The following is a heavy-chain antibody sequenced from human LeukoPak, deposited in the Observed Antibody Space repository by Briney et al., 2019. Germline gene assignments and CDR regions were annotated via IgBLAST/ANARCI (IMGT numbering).Heavy chain of an antibody. V-gene: IGHV4-59*01. D-gene: IGHD3-10*01. J-gene: IGHJ6*02. Sequence: SETLSLICTVSDGSISSYYWSWIRQPPGKGLEWIGYIYYSGSTNYNPSLKSRVTISVDTSKNQFSLKLSSVTAADTAVYYCARGVVRGVTLYYYYGMDVWGQGTTVTVSS. CDR2: IYYSGST. CDR1: DGSISSYY. CDR3: ARGVVRGVTLYYYYGMDV.